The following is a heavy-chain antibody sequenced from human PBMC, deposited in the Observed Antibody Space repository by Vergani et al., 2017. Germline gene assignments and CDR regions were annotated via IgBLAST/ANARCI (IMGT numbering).Heavy chain of an antibody. CDR1: GGTFSSYA. CDR2: IIPIFGTA. D-gene: IGHD3-22*01. J-gene: IGHJ1*01. V-gene: IGHV1-69*01. CDR3: ATYYDSRGYLKXFQH. Sequence: QVQLVQSGAEVKKPGSSVKVSCKASGGTFSSYAISWVRQAPGQALAWMGGIIPIFGTANYAQKFQGGVTITADESTSTAYMELSSLRSEDTAVYYCATYYDSRGYLKXFQHWGQGTLVTVSS.